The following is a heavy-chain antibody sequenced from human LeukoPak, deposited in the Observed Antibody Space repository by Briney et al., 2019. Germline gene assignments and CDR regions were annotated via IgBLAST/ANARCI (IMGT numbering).Heavy chain of an antibody. CDR1: GGTFSSYG. D-gene: IGHD6-6*01. Sequence: SVKVSCKASGGTFSSYGISWVRQAPGQGLEWMGGIIPIFGTANYAQKFQGRVTITADESTSTAYMELSSLRSEDTAVYYCARLDEYSSSSRYYGMDVWGQGTTVTVSS. V-gene: IGHV1-69*13. CDR3: ARLDEYSSSSRYYGMDV. CDR2: IIPIFGTA. J-gene: IGHJ6*02.